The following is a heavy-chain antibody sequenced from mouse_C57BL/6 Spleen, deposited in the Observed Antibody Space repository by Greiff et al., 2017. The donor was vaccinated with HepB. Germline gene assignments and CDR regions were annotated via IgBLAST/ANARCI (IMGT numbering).Heavy chain of an antibody. Sequence: EVKVVESGEGLVKPGGSLKLSCAASGFTFSSYAMSWVRQTPEKRLEWVAYISSGGDYIYYADTVKGRFTISRDNARNTLYLQMSSLKSEDTAMYYCTRGGDYDEEDYWGQGTSVTVSS. J-gene: IGHJ4*01. CDR1: GFTFSSYA. D-gene: IGHD2-4*01. CDR2: ISSGGDYI. CDR3: TRGGDYDEEDY. V-gene: IGHV5-9-1*02.